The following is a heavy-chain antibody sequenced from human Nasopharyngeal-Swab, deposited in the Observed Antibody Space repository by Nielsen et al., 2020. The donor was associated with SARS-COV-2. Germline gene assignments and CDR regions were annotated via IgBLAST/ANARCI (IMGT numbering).Heavy chain of an antibody. Sequence: PGKALEWLAHIFSNDKKSYNSSLKTRVTISKDTSKSQVVLTMTNMDPVDTATYYCARIVDYYGPGSFPLFDFWGQGIPVTVSS. J-gene: IGHJ4*02. V-gene: IGHV2-26*01. CDR2: IFSNDKK. D-gene: IGHD3-10*01. CDR3: ARIVDYYGPGSFPLFDF.